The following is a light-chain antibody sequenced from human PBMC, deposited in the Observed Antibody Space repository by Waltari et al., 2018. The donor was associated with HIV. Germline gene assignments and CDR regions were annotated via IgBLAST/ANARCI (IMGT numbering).Light chain of an antibody. CDR1: QKINRY. CDR3: QQSYGAPFT. Sequence: IQMTQSPSALSASVGDTVTITCRASQKINRYLNWYQKKVGEPPKLLVYGGSRLQRGVPARFRGSGSGSEYILTISNLQSDDFASYFCQQSYGAPFTFGPGSTL. V-gene: IGKV1-39*01. CDR2: GGS. J-gene: IGKJ3*01.